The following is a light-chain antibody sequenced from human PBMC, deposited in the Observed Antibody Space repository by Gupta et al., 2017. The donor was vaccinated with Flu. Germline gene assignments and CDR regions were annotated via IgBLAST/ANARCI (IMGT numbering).Light chain of an antibody. Sequence: GDKFASWYQQKSGQSPVLVMYQDSKRPSGISERYSGSNSGNTATLTISETPATDEGDYYCQAWDSTTVVFGGGTRLTVL. V-gene: IGLV3-1*01. CDR1: GDKF. J-gene: IGLJ2*01. CDR3: QAWDSTTVV. CDR2: QDS.